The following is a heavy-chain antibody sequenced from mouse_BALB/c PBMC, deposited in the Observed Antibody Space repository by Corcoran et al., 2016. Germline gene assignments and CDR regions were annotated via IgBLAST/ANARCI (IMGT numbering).Heavy chain of an antibody. V-gene: IGHV11-2*02. CDR1: GFTFSGFW. J-gene: IGHJ1*01. CDR2: INSDGSAI. CDR3: MRYGNYWDFDV. Sequence: EVQLLETGGGLVQPGGSRGLSCEVSGFTFSGFWMSWVRQTPGKTREWIGDINSDGSAINYAPSIKDRFTIFRDNDKSTLYLQMSNVRSEDTATYFCMRYGNYWDFDVWGAGTTVTVSS. D-gene: IGHD2-1*01.